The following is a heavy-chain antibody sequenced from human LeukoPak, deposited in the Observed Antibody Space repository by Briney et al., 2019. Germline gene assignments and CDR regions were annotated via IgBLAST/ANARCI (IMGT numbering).Heavy chain of an antibody. D-gene: IGHD2-2*02. CDR1: GGSISSSSYY. CDR3: ARVGCSSTSCYRGGAAFDI. CDR2: IYYSGST. V-gene: IGHV4-39*07. J-gene: IGHJ3*02. Sequence: SETLSLTCTVSGGSISSSSYYWGWIRQPPGKGLEWIGSIYYSGSTYYNPSLKSRVTISVDRSKNQFSLKLSSVTAADTAVYYCARVGCSSTSCYRGGAAFDIWGQGTMVTVSS.